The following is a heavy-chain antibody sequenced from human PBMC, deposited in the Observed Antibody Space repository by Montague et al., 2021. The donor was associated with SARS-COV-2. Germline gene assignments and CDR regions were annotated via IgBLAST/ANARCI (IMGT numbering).Heavy chain of an antibody. CDR3: ARDEGSY. CDR2: ISSDGVHI. CDR1: GFTFRNYA. Sequence: SLRLSCAASGFTFRNYAMYWVRQAPGKRLEYVSAISSDGVHIYYANSVKGRFTISRDNSKNTLSLQMGSLRAEDMAMYYGARDEGSYWGQGTLVTVSS. J-gene: IGHJ4*02. V-gene: IGHV3-64*01.